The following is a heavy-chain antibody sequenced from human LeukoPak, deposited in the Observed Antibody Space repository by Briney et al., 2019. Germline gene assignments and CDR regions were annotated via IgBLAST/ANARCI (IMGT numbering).Heavy chain of an antibody. CDR2: ISGSGGST. CDR3: AKGSIFGVVIIGGYFDY. J-gene: IGHJ4*02. V-gene: IGHV3-23*01. Sequence: GRSLRLSCAASGFTFSSYAMSWVRQAPGKGLEWVSAISGSGGSTYYADSVKGRFTISRDNSKNTLYLQMNSLRAEDTAVYYCAKGSIFGVVIIGGYFDYWGQGTLVTVSS. CDR1: GFTFSSYA. D-gene: IGHD3-3*01.